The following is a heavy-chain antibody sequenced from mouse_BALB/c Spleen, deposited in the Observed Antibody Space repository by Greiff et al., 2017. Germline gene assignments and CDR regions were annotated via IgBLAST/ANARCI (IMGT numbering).Heavy chain of an antibody. CDR1: GFTFSSFG. V-gene: IGHV5-17*02. J-gene: IGHJ2*01. CDR2: ISSGSSTI. CDR3: ARSRTYRYDEDYFDY. Sequence: EVKLMESGGGLVQPGGSRKLSCAASGFTFSSFGMHWVRQAPEKGLEWVAYISSGSSTIYYADTVKGRFTISRDNPKNTLFLQMTSLRSEDTAMYYCARSRTYRYDEDYFDYWGQGTTLTVSA. D-gene: IGHD2-14*01.